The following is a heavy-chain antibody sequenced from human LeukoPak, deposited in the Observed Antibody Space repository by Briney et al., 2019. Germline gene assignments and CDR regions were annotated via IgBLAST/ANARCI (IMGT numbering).Heavy chain of an antibody. D-gene: IGHD6-13*01. CDR1: GFTFSSYW. CDR3: ARGILDWAAAGFDY. Sequence: GGSLRLSCAASGFTFSSYWMSWVRQAPGKGLEWVANIKQDGSEKYYVDSVKGRFTISRDNAKNSLYLQMNSLRAEDTAVYYCARGILDWAAAGFDYWGQGTLVTVSS. J-gene: IGHJ4*02. V-gene: IGHV3-7*01. CDR2: IKQDGSEK.